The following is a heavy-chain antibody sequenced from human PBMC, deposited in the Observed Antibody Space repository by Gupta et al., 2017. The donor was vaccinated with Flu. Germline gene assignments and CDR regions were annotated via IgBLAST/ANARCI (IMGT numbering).Heavy chain of an antibody. J-gene: IGHJ4*02. Sequence: QVQLQQWGAGLLKPSETLALTCAVYGGSFSGYYWSWIRQPPGKGLEWIGEFSHRGSPNYNASLKSRVTISVDTAMNQFSLRLSSVTAADTAVYFCARGVNPLYWGQGTLVTVSS. CDR2: FSHRGSP. V-gene: IGHV4-34*02. D-gene: IGHD4-11*01. CDR3: ARGVNPLY. CDR1: GGSFSGYY.